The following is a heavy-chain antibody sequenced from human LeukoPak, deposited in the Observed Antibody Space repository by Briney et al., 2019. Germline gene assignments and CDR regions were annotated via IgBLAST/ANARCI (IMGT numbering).Heavy chain of an antibody. V-gene: IGHV3-33*01. CDR2: VWHDGSNR. J-gene: IGHJ4*02. D-gene: IGHD3-10*01. Sequence: GRSLRLSCTAPGFTFSSYAIHWIRQAPGKGLEWVALVWHDGSNRYYADSVKGRFTISRDNSKNTVYLQMNSLRAEDTAVYYCARELFGSGSRPDCWGQGTLVTVSS. CDR1: GFTFSSYA. CDR3: ARELFGSGSRPDC.